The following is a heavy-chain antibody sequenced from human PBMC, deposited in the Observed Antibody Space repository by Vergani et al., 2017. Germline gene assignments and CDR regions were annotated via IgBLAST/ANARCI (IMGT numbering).Heavy chain of an antibody. Sequence: QVQLVESGGGVVQPGRSLRLSCAASGFTFSSYAMHWVRQAPGKGLEWVAVISYDGSNKYYADSVKGRFTISSDNSKNTLYLQMNSLRAEDTAVYYCARDLIVGATPDAFDIWGQGTMVTVSS. V-gene: IGHV3-30*04. CDR2: ISYDGSNK. CDR1: GFTFSSYA. CDR3: ARDLIVGATPDAFDI. J-gene: IGHJ3*02. D-gene: IGHD1-26*01.